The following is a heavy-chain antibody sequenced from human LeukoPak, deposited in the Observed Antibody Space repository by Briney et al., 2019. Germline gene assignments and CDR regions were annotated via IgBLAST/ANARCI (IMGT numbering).Heavy chain of an antibody. J-gene: IGHJ3*02. V-gene: IGHV1-18*01. CDR2: ISAYNGNT. CDR3: ARDWGYYDSSGYLGVFDI. CDR1: GYTFTSYG. Sequence: ASVKVSCKASGYTFTSYGISWVRQAPGQGLEWMGWISAYNGNTNYAQKLQGRVTMTTDTSTSTAYMELRSLRSDDTAVYYCARDWGYYDSSGYLGVFDIWGQGTVVTVSS. D-gene: IGHD3-22*01.